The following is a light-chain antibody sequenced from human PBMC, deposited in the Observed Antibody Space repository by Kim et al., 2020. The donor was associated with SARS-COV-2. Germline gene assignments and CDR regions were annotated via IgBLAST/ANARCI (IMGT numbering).Light chain of an antibody. CDR2: DNN. CDR3: GTWDSSLSAYV. V-gene: IGLV1-51*01. Sequence: GQKVPISCSGSSSNIGNNYVSWYQQLPRTAPKLLIYDNNKRPSGIPDRFSGSKSGTSATLGITGLQTGDEADYYCGTWDSSLSAYVFGTGTKVTVL. CDR1: SSNIGNNY. J-gene: IGLJ1*01.